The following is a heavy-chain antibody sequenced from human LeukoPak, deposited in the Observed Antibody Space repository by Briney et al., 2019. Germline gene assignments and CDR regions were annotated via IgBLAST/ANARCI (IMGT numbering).Heavy chain of an antibody. Sequence: ASVKVSCKASGYTFTGYYMHWVRPAPGQGLEWMGWINPNSGGTNYAQKFQGRVTMTRDTSISTAYMELSRLRSDDTAVYYCARVARVVGRFDYWGQGTLVTVSS. CDR2: INPNSGGT. D-gene: IGHD1-26*01. J-gene: IGHJ4*02. CDR3: ARVARVVGRFDY. V-gene: IGHV1-2*02. CDR1: GYTFTGYY.